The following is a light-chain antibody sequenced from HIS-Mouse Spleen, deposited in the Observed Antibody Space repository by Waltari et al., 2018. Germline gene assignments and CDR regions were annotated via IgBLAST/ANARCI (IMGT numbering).Light chain of an antibody. Sequence: QSVLTQPPSVSGAPGQRVTISCTGSSSNIGAGYDVHWYQQLPGTATKLLSYGNSNRPAGVPDRFSGSKSGTSASLAITGLQAEDEADYYCQSYDSSLSAHYVFGTGTKVTVL. V-gene: IGLV1-40*01. J-gene: IGLJ1*01. CDR3: QSYDSSLSAHYV. CDR2: GNS. CDR1: SSNIGAGYD.